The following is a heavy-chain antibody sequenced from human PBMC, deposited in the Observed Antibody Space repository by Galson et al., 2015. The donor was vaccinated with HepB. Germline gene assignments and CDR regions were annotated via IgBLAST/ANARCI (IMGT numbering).Heavy chain of an antibody. CDR2: VNWKSGNI. V-gene: IGHV3-9*01. J-gene: IGHJ3*01. CDR3: AIASYSYESTGYGFAFDV. D-gene: IGHD3-22*01. Sequence: SLRLSCAPSGFTFDDYAMHWVRQAPGKGLEWVSGVNWKSGNIGYADSVKGRFTISRDNAKTSLYLQMNSLRAGDTALYYCAIASYSYESTGYGFAFDVWGQGTMVTVSS. CDR1: GFTFDDYA.